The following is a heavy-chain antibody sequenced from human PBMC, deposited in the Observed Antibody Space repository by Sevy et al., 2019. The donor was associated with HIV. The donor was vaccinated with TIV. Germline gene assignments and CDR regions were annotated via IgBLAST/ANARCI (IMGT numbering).Heavy chain of an antibody. Sequence: SETLSLTCTASGGSISSYYWSWIRQPPGKGLEWIGYIYYSGSTNYNPALKSRVTISVDTSKNQFSLKLSSVTAADTAVYYCARGGVAVAGTFDYWGQGTLVTVSS. D-gene: IGHD6-19*01. V-gene: IGHV4-59*01. J-gene: IGHJ4*02. CDR3: ARGGVAVAGTFDY. CDR1: GGSISSYY. CDR2: IYYSGST.